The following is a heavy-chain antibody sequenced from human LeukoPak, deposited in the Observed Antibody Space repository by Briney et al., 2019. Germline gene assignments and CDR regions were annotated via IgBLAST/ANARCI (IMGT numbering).Heavy chain of an antibody. D-gene: IGHD1-26*01. CDR3: ASASSGSYHFDY. V-gene: IGHV4-39*01. CDR1: GGSISSSSYY. Sequence: SETLSLTCTVSGGSISSSSYYWGWIRQPPGKGLEWIGSIYYSGSTYYNPSLKSRVTISVDTSKNQFSLKLSSVTATDTAAYYCASASSGSYHFDYWGQGTLVTVSS. J-gene: IGHJ4*02. CDR2: IYYSGST.